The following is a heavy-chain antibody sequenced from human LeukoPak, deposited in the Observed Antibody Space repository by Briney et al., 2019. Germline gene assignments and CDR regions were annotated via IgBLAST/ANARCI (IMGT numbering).Heavy chain of an antibody. D-gene: IGHD5/OR15-5a*01. CDR1: GGTFSSHA. CDR2: ITPMFGTA. Sequence: SVKVSCKASGGTFSSHAISWVRQAPGQGLEWMGGITPMFGTANYAQKFQGRVTITADESTSTAYMELSSLRSEDTAVYYCARGPSGLKNYYYYGMDVWGQGTTVTVSS. V-gene: IGHV1-69*13. CDR3: ARGPSGLKNYYYYGMDV. J-gene: IGHJ6*02.